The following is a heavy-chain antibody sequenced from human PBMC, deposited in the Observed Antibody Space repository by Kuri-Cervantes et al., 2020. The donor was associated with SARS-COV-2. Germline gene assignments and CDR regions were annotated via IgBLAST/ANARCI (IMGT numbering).Heavy chain of an antibody. CDR1: GFTFSSYA. J-gene: IGHJ3*02. CDR2: ISYDGSNK. CDR3: AREGVVVASGAFDI. Sequence: GESLKISCAASGFTFSSYAVHWVRQAPGKGLEWVAVISYDGSNKYYADSVKGRFTISRDNSKNTLYLQMNSLRAEDTAVYYCAREGVVVASGAFDIWGQGTMVTVSS. D-gene: IGHD2-15*01. V-gene: IGHV3-30-3*01.